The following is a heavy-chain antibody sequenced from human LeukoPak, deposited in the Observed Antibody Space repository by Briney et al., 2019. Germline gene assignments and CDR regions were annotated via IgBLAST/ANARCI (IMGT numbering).Heavy chain of an antibody. CDR2: ISGSGGST. CDR3: ARNGQDTASDY. D-gene: IGHD5-18*01. CDR1: GFTFSNAW. J-gene: IGHJ4*02. Sequence: PGGSLRLSCVASGFTFSNAWMSWVREAPGKGLEWVSAISGSGGSTYYADSVKGRFTISRDNSKNTLYLQMNSLRAEDTAVYYCARNGQDTASDYWGQGTLVTVSS. V-gene: IGHV3-23*01.